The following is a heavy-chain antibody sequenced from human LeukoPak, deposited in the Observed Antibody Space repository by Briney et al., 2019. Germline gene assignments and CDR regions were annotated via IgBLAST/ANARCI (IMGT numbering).Heavy chain of an antibody. V-gene: IGHV3-23*01. Sequence: GGPLRLSCAASEYAFSSHGLTGVRQAPGKGLEWVAIINGAGEHKAYAETVKGRFTISRDNSKNMLYLQMNTLRAEDTAIYSCAKVSVCFGCYFDYWGQGVLVTVSS. D-gene: IGHD3-16*01. CDR2: INGAGEHK. CDR1: EYAFSSHG. J-gene: IGHJ4*02. CDR3: AKVSVCFGCYFDY.